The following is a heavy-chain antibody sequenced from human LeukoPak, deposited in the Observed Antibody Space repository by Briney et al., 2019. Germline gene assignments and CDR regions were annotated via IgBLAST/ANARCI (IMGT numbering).Heavy chain of an antibody. CDR1: RFTFNNYA. J-gene: IGHJ4*02. CDR2: ISSDGTKK. Sequence: GRSLTLSCAASRFTFNNYAVNWVRQAPGKGLDWVAIISSDGTKKYYADSVTGRFTISRDNSKNTVFLQMNSLRDEDTAIYYCAREVGYSDYWDQGTLVTVSS. D-gene: IGHD5-12*01. V-gene: IGHV3-30*04. CDR3: AREVGYSDY.